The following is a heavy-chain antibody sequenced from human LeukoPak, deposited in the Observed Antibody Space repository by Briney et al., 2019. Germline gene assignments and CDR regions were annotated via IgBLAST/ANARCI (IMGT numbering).Heavy chain of an antibody. J-gene: IGHJ4*02. D-gene: IGHD4-11*01. CDR1: GGSISSTSCY. V-gene: IGHV4-39*07. Sequence: SETLSLTCTVSGGSISSTSCYWGGLRPPPGQGLEWIGTIYYSGSTYYNPSLKSRVTISVDTSKNQFSLKLSSVTAADTAVYYCARDHQLYSNFYWGQGTLVTVSS. CDR2: IYYSGST. CDR3: ARDHQLYSNFY.